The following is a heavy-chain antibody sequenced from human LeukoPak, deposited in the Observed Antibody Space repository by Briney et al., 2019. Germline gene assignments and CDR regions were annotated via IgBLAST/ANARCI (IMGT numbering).Heavy chain of an antibody. V-gene: IGHV4-59*12. J-gene: IGHJ5*02. CDR1: GGSISSYY. CDR2: IYYSGST. CDR3: ARGAFYTAAAAGPQLGFDP. Sequence: PSETLSLTCTVSGGSISSYYWSWIRQPPGKGLEWIGYIYYSGSTNYNPSLKSRVTISVDTSKNQFSLKLSSVTAADTAVYYCARGAFYTAAAAGPQLGFDPWGQGTLVTVSS. D-gene: IGHD6-13*01.